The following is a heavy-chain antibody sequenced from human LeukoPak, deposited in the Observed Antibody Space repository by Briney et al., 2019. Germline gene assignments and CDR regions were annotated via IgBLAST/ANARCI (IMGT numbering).Heavy chain of an antibody. Sequence: GSSVKVSCKASGGTFSGYAISWVRQAPGQGLGWMGGSSPIFGTANYAQKFQGTVTITTDESTSTAYMALSRLRSEDQAVYYCARGTRGSYQPYFDYWGQGTLVPVSS. D-gene: IGHD3-10*01. J-gene: IGHJ4*02. CDR2: SSPIFGTA. CDR3: ARGTRGSYQPYFDY. CDR1: GGTFSGYA. V-gene: IGHV1-69*05.